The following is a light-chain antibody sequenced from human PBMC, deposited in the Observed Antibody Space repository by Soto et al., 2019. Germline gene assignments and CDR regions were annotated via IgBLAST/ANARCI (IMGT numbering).Light chain of an antibody. Sequence: DIQMTQSPSTLSGSVGDRVTISCRASQTISSWLAWYQQKPGKAPKLLIYKASTLKSAVPSRFSGSGSGTEFTLTISSLQSEDFAVYYCQQYRSWPRTFGQGTKVDIK. CDR1: QTISSW. J-gene: IGKJ1*01. CDR3: QQYRSWPRT. CDR2: KAS. V-gene: IGKV1-5*03.